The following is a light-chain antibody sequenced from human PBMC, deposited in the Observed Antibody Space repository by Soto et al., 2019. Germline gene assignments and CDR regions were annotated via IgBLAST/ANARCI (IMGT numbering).Light chain of an antibody. CDR1: QSISSY. J-gene: IGKJ1*01. CDR2: AAS. V-gene: IGKV1-39*01. CDR3: QQSYSTPWT. Sequence: DIQMTQSHSSLSASVGDRFTITCRASQSISSYLNWYQQKPGKAPKLLIYAASSLQSGVPSRFSGSGSGTDFTLTISSLQPEDFATYYCQQSYSTPWTFGQGTKVDIK.